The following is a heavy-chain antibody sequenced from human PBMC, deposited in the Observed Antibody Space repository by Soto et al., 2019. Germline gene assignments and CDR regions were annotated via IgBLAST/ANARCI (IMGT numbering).Heavy chain of an antibody. CDR1: GFPFSSYT. D-gene: IGHD6-6*01. CDR3: ARDSASYSSSSGSYWYFDL. Sequence: GGSLSLSCPASGFPFSSYTMNWVRQAPGKGLEWVSSITGSGGSTYYADSVKGRFTISRDNAKNSLYLQMNSLRDEDTAVYYCARDSASYSSSSGSYWYFDLWGRGTLVTVSS. CDR2: ITGSGGST. V-gene: IGHV3-48*02. J-gene: IGHJ2*01.